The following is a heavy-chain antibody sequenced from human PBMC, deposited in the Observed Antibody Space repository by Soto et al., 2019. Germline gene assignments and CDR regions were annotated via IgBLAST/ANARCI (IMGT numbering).Heavy chain of an antibody. J-gene: IGHJ5*02. CDR2: VYFNGFT. CDR1: GGSITNTNYY. V-gene: IGHV4-39*01. Sequence: SETLSLTCTVSGGSITNTNYYWGWIRQPPGKGLERIGNVYFNGFTYYNPSLKSRVTMFVDTSKNHFSLKMTSVTAADTSVYYCARQDDFWSGSNWFDPWGQGTLVTVSS. CDR3: ARQDDFWSGSNWFDP. D-gene: IGHD3-3*01.